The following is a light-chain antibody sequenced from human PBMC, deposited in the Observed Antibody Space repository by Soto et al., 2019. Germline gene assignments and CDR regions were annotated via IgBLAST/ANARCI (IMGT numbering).Light chain of an antibody. J-gene: IGKJ1*01. CDR2: WAS. CDR1: QSILYSSNNKNY. Sequence: DIVMTQSPDSLAVSLGERATINCKSSQSILYSSNNKNYLAWYQQKPGQPPKLLIYWASIRESGVPDRFSGSGSGTDFTLTSSSLQAEDVAVYSCQQYYSSPTWTFGQGTKVEIK. CDR3: QQYYSSPTWT. V-gene: IGKV4-1*01.